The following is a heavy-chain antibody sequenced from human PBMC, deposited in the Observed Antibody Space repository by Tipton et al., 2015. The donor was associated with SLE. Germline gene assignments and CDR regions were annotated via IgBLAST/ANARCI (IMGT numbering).Heavy chain of an antibody. D-gene: IGHD3-22*01. CDR1: GGSISSSSYY. J-gene: IGHJ4*02. CDR2: IYYSGST. V-gene: IGHV4-39*07. CDR3: ARDRDYDSSGYFHCFDY. Sequence: TLSLTCTVSGGSISSSSYYWGWIRQPPGKGLEWIGSIYYSGSTNYNPSLKSRVTISVDTSKNQFSLKLSSVTAADTAVYYCARDRDYDSSGYFHCFDYWGQGTLVTVSS.